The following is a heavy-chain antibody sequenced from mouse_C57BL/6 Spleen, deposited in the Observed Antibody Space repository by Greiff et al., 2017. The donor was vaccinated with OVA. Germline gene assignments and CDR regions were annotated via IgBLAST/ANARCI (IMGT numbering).Heavy chain of an antibody. CDR1: GYTFTSYW. Sequence: QVQLQQPGAELVMPGASVKLSCKASGYTFTSYWMHWVKQRPGQGLDWIGEIDPSDSYTTSTQTFKGKSTLTVDKSPSPADMQLSSLTSEDSAVYYCARWNYGNFYYWGQGTTLTVSS. CDR3: ARWNYGNFYY. CDR2: IDPSDSYT. V-gene: IGHV1-69*01. J-gene: IGHJ2*01. D-gene: IGHD2-1*01.